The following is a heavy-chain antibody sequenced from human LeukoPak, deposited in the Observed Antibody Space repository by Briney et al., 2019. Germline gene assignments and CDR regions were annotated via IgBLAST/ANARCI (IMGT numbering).Heavy chain of an antibody. J-gene: IGHJ4*02. Sequence: GASVKVSCKASGYTFTGYYMHWVRQAPGQGLEWMGWINPNSGGTNYAQKFQGRVTMTRDTSISTAYVELSRLRSDDTTVYYCARDYDILTGYTFDYWGQGTLVTVSS. CDR2: INPNSGGT. D-gene: IGHD3-9*01. CDR3: ARDYDILTGYTFDY. CDR1: GYTFTGYY. V-gene: IGHV1-2*02.